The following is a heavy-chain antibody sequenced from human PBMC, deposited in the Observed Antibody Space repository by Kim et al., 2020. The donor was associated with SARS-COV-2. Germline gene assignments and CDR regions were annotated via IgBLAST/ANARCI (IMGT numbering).Heavy chain of an antibody. V-gene: IGHV4-34*01. D-gene: IGHD3-9*01. CDR1: GGSFSGYY. Sequence: SETLSLTCAVYGGSFSGYYWSWIRQPPGKGLEWIGEINHSGSTNYNPSLKSRVTISVDTSKNQFSLKLSSVTAADTAVYYCARARDILTGSTRSFDYWGQGTLVTVSS. CDR3: ARARDILTGSTRSFDY. CDR2: INHSGST. J-gene: IGHJ4*02.